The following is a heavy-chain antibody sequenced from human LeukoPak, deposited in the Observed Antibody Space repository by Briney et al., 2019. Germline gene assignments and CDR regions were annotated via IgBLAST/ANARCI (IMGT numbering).Heavy chain of an antibody. CDR1: GFTFTDYY. D-gene: IGHD5-18*01. J-gene: IGHJ4*02. CDR2: ISYDGSNK. CDR3: ARPKATAMVTSYFDY. Sequence: GGSLRLSCAASGFTFTDYYMSWIRQAPGKGLEWVAVISYDGSNKYYADSVKGRFTISRDNSKNTLYLQMNSLRAEDTAVYYCARPKATAMVTSYFDYWGQGTLVTVSS. V-gene: IGHV3-30-3*01.